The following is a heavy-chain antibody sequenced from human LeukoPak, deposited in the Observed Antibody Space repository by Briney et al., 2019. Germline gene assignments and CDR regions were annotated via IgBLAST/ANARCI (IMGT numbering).Heavy chain of an antibody. CDR1: GFTASSNY. CDR3: ARGGWGDILTGDYYFDY. CDR2: IYSDDRT. V-gene: IGHV3-53*01. J-gene: IGHJ4*02. Sequence: PGGSLRLSCAASGFTASSNYMSWVRQAPGKGLEWVSVIYSDDRTYYADSVKGRFTISRHTSKKTLYLQMNSLRAEDTAVYYCARGGWGDILTGDYYFDYWGQGTLVTVSS. D-gene: IGHD3-9*01.